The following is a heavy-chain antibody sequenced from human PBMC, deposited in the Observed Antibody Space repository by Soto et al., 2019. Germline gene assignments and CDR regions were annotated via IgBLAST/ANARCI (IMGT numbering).Heavy chain of an antibody. CDR1: GGTFSSYA. D-gene: IGHD6-6*01. CDR2: NIPIFGTA. J-gene: IGHJ6*02. Sequence: QVQLVQSGAEVKKPGSSVKVSCKASGGTFSSYAISWVRQAPGQGLEWMGGNIPIFGTANYAKKFQGRVTLAAYEPTNTDYVELNSVRSDDTAVYYCARGGIAAHPEYYYHIQVWGQRHTLT. V-gene: IGHV1-69*12. CDR3: ARGGIAAHPEYYYHIQV.